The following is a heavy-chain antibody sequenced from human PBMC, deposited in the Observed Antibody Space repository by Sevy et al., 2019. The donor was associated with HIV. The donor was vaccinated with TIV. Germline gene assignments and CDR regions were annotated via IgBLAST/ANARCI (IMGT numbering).Heavy chain of an antibody. CDR2: ISHDGINE. CDR1: GFSFSYYG. D-gene: IGHD1-26*01. J-gene: IGHJ6*02. V-gene: IGHV3-30*18. Sequence: GGSLRLSCIGSGFSFSYYGIHWVRQSPGKGLDWVALISHDGINENYADSVKGRFTISRDNSKNTAYLAMNSLRKEDTAIYFCANAYSGSYSHSYLYALDVWGQGTTATVSS. CDR3: ANAYSGSYSHSYLYALDV.